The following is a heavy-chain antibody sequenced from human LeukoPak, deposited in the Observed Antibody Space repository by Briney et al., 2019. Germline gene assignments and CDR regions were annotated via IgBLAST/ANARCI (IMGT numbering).Heavy chain of an antibody. CDR1: GYTFTSYD. V-gene: IGHV1-8*01. CDR2: MNPNSGNT. D-gene: IGHD6-13*01. J-gene: IGHJ4*02. CDR3: ARSLGVAAAGTIDY. Sequence: ASVKVSCKASGYTFTSYDINWVRQATGHGLEWMGWMNPNSGNTGYAQKFQGRVTMTRNTSISTAYMELSSLRSEDTALYYCARSLGVAAAGTIDYWGQGTLVTVSS.